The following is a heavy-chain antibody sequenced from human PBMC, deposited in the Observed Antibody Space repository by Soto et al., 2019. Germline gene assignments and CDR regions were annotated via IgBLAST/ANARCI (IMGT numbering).Heavy chain of an antibody. CDR1: GYIFTNYW. CDR2: IDPSGSYT. V-gene: IGHV5-10-1*01. J-gene: IGHJ4*01. CDR3: ARLADSYGEDY. Sequence: LGESLKISCKGSGYIFTNYWISLVRQVHGKGLDWMGRIDPSGSYTSYSPSFQGHVTISVDKSINTAYLQWRSLKTSDTAMHYCARLADSYGEDYWGQGTLVTVS. D-gene: IGHD5-18*01.